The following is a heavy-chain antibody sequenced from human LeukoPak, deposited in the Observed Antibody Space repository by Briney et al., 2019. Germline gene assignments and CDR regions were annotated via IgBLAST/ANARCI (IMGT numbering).Heavy chain of an antibody. CDR3: ARGYCSGGSCYSVENWFDP. CDR1: GYTFTGYY. J-gene: IGHJ5*02. CDR2: INPNSGGT. D-gene: IGHD2-15*01. V-gene: IGHV1-2*02. Sequence: ASVKVSCKASGYTFTGYYMHWVRQAPGQGLEWMGWINPNSGGTNYAQKFQGRVTMTRDTSISTAYMELSRLRSDDTAMYYCARGYCSGGSCYSVENWFDPWGQGTLVTVSS.